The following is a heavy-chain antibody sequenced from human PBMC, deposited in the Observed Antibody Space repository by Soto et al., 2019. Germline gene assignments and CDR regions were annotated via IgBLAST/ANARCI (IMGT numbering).Heavy chain of an antibody. Sequence: GGSLRLSCAASGFTFSSYGMHWVRQAPGKGLEWVAVISYDGSNKYYADSVKGRFTISRDNSKNTLYLQMNSLRAEDTAVYYCARNYMTTVVTPLDYWGQGTLVTVSS. J-gene: IGHJ4*02. CDR2: ISYDGSNK. CDR3: ARNYMTTVVTPLDY. V-gene: IGHV3-30*03. CDR1: GFTFSSYG. D-gene: IGHD4-17*01.